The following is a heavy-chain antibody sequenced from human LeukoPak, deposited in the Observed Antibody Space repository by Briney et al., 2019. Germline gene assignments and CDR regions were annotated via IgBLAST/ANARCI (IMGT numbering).Heavy chain of an antibody. CDR1: GYSFSSYW. J-gene: IGHJ3*02. CDR3: ARRSTPDFGRSPEDAFDI. CDR2: IHPGDSDT. Sequence: GESLKISCKGSGYSFSSYWIGWVRRMPGKGLEWMGIIHPGDSDTRYSPSFQGQVTISADKSISTAFLQWSSLKASDTAMYYCARRSTPDFGRSPEDAFDIWGQGTVVTVSS. V-gene: IGHV5-51*01. D-gene: IGHD3-3*01.